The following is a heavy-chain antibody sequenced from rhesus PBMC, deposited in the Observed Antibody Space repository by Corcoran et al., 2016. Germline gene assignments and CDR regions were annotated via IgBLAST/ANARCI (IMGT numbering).Heavy chain of an antibody. D-gene: IGHD1-26*01. J-gene: IGHJ4*01. Sequence: EVQLVESGGGLVQPGGSLRLSCAASGFTFSSYGMSWVRQAQGKGLEWVSNISNGGGSPYYADSVKGQFTISRDNSKNTLSLQMNSLRAEDTAVYYCAKRGATEGGIDYWGQGVLVTVSS. CDR3: AKRGATEGGIDY. V-gene: IGHV3S5*01. CDR2: ISNGGGSP. CDR1: GFTFSSYG.